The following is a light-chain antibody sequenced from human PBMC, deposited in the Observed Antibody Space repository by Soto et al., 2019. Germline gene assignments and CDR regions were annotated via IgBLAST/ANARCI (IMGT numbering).Light chain of an antibody. V-gene: IGLV1-40*01. CDR2: GNS. CDR3: QSYDICIIASYV. J-gene: IGLJ1*01. CDR1: SSNIGAGYD. Sequence: QSVLTQPPSVSGAPGQRVTISCTGSSSNIGAGYDVHWYQQLPGTAPKLLIYGNSNRPSGVPDRFSGSKSGTSASLAITGLQAEDEAYYYCQSYDICIIASYVFVTRS.